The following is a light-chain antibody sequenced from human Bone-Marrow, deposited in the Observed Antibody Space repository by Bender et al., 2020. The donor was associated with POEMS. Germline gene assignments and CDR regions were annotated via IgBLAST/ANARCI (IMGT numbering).Light chain of an antibody. CDR2: DVS. Sequence: QSALTQPASVSGSPGQSITISCTGTSNDVGTYNLVSWYQQHPGKVPKLMIYDVSNRPSGVSNRFSGSKSGNTASLSISGLQAEDEADYYCSSYTSSSTRVFGTGTKVTVL. J-gene: IGLJ1*01. CDR3: SSYTSSSTRV. V-gene: IGLV2-14*02. CDR1: SNDVGTYNL.